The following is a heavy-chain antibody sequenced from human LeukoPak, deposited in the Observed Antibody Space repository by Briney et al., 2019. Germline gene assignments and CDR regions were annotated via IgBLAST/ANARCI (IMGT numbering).Heavy chain of an antibody. J-gene: IGHJ4*02. CDR3: ARGTRGYSYGYVAY. Sequence: SETLSLTCTVSGGSVSSGSYYWSWIRQPPGKGLEWIGYIYYSGSTNYNPSLKSRVTILVDTSKNQFSLKLSSVTAADTAVYYCARGTRGYSYGYVAYWGQGTLVTVSS. CDR1: GGSVSSGSYY. CDR2: IYYSGST. D-gene: IGHD5-18*01. V-gene: IGHV4-61*01.